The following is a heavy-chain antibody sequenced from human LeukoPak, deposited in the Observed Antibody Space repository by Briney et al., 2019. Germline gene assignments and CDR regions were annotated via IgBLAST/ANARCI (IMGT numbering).Heavy chain of an antibody. CDR1: GYTFTGYY. J-gene: IGHJ3*02. V-gene: IGHV1-2*02. CDR2: INPNSGGT. D-gene: IGHD3-10*01. CDR3: ARGGLDGSGKIPGNAFDI. Sequence: ASVTVSCKASGYTFTGYYMHWVRQAPGQGLEWMGWINPNSGGTNYAQKFQGRVTMTRDTSISTAYMELSRLRSDDTAVYYCARGGLDGSGKIPGNAFDIWGQGTMVTVSS.